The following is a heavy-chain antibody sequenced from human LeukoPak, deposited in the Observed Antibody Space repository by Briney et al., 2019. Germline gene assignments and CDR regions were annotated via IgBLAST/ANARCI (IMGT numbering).Heavy chain of an antibody. D-gene: IGHD6-13*01. Sequence: SETLSLTCTVSGGSISSYYWSWIRQPAGKGLEWIGRIYTSGSTNYNPSLKSRVTMSVDTSKNQFSLKLSSVTAADTAVYYCARVGYSGSWYGLWFDPWGQGTLVTVSS. J-gene: IGHJ5*02. CDR1: GGSISSYY. CDR3: ARVGYSGSWYGLWFDP. CDR2: IYTSGST. V-gene: IGHV4-4*07.